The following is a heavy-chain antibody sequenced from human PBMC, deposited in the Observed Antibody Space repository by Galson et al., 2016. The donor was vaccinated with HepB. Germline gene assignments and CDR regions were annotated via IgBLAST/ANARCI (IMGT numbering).Heavy chain of an antibody. CDR2: IYSGGST. Sequence: SLRLSCAASGLTVSSSYMSWVRQAPGKGLEWLSIIYSGGSTFYADSVEGRITVSRDSSENTLSLEMNSPRAEDTAVYYCAASIAAGGTGFDFWGQGTLVTVSS. D-gene: IGHD6-13*01. CDR3: AASIAAGGTGFDF. CDR1: GLTVSSSY. J-gene: IGHJ4*02. V-gene: IGHV3-53*01.